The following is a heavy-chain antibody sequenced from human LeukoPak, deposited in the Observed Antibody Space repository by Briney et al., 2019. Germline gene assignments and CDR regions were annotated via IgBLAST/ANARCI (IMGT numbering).Heavy chain of an antibody. CDR3: ARGGPSFYYYYYMDV. CDR2: ISSSSSTI. D-gene: IGHD7-27*01. Sequence: TGGSLRLSCAASGFTFSSYSMNWVRQAPGKGLEWVSYISSSSSTIYYADSVKGRFTISRDNAKNSLYLQMNSLRAEDTAVYYCARGGPSFYYYYYMDVWGKGTTVTVSS. V-gene: IGHV3-48*01. CDR1: GFTFSSYS. J-gene: IGHJ6*03.